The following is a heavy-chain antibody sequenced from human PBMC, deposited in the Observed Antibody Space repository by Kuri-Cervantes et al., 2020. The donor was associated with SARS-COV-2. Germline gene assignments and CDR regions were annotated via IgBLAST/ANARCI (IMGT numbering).Heavy chain of an antibody. CDR1: GYTFTGYY. CDR3: ARHGYWNDGYYYYMDV. Sequence: ASVKVSCKASGYTFTGYYMHWVRQAPGQGLEWMGWINPNSGGTNYAQKFQGRVTMTRDTSISTAYMELSRLRSDDTAVYYCARHGYWNDGYYYYMDVWGKGTTVTVSS. CDR2: INPNSGGT. J-gene: IGHJ6*03. V-gene: IGHV1-2*02. D-gene: IGHD1-1*01.